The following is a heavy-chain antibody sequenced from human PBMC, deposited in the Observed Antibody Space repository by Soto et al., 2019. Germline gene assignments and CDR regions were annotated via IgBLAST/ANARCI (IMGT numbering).Heavy chain of an antibody. CDR2: ISSSSSTI. D-gene: IGHD2-15*01. CDR3: ARGLSCSGGSCYRGYWFDP. J-gene: IGHJ5*02. Sequence: PGGSLRLSCAASGFTFSSYSMNWVRQAPGKGLEWVSYISSSSSTIYYADSVKGRFTISGDNAKNSLYLQMNSLRDEDTAVYYCARGLSCSGGSCYRGYWFDPWGQGTLVTVSS. V-gene: IGHV3-48*02. CDR1: GFTFSSYS.